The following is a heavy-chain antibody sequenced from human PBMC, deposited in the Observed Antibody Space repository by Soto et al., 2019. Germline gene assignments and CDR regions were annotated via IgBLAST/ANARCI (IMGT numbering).Heavy chain of an antibody. D-gene: IGHD3-3*01. Sequence: QVQVVESGGGVVQPGRSLRLSCAASRFTFSSFGMHWVRQAPGKGLEWVSLIWYDGSKKSYGDSVKGRFTISRDNSRNTVYLQMNSLRADDTAVYYCARDASYYSLWSGYYPSRNGMDVWGQGTTVTVSS. CDR2: IWYDGSKK. J-gene: IGHJ6*02. V-gene: IGHV3-33*01. CDR3: ARDASYYSLWSGYYPSRNGMDV. CDR1: RFTFSSFG.